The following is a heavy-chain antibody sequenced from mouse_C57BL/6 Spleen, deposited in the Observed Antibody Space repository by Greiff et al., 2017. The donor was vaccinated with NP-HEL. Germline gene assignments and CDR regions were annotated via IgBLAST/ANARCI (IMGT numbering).Heavy chain of an antibody. CDR2: IRLKSDNYAT. CDR1: GFTFSNYW. Sequence: EVQGVESGGGLVQPGGSMKLSCVASGFTFSNYWMNWVRQSPEKGLEWVAQIRLKSDNYATHYAESVKGRFTISRDDSKSSVYLQMNNLRAEDTGIYYCTASLYDYDGGGFDYWGQGTTLTVSS. J-gene: IGHJ2*01. D-gene: IGHD2-4*01. CDR3: TASLYDYDGGGFDY. V-gene: IGHV6-3*01.